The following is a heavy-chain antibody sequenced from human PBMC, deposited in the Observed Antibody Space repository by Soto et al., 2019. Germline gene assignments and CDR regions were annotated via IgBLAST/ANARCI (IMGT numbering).Heavy chain of an antibody. Sequence: SETLSLTCTVSGASISGFYWSWIRKSAGKGLERIGRIYATGTTDYNPSLKSRVMMSVDTSKKQFSLKLRSVTAADTAVYYCVRDGTKTLRDWFDPWGQGISVTVSS. CDR2: IYATGTT. CDR1: GASISGFY. D-gene: IGHD1-1*01. V-gene: IGHV4-4*07. J-gene: IGHJ5*02. CDR3: VRDGTKTLRDWFDP.